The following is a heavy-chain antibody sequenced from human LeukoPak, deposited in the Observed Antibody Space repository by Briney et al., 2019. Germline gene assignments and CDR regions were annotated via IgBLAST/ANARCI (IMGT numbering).Heavy chain of an antibody. J-gene: IGHJ3*02. CDR3: ARDPYGSGGSNYAAFDI. V-gene: IGHV3-7*01. CDR1: GFTFSTSW. D-gene: IGHD3-22*01. Sequence: GGSLRLSCAASGFTFSTSWMTWVRQAPGKGLEWVANIKEDGSEEYYVDSVKGRFTISRDNAKSSLFLQMSSLRVEDTAVYYCARDPYGSGGSNYAAFDIWGQGTMVTVSS. CDR2: IKEDGSEE.